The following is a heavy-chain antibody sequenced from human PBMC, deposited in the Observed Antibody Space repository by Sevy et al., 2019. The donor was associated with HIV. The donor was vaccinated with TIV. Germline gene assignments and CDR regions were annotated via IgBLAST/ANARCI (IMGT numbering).Heavy chain of an antibody. CDR2: FSFGCGKI. V-gene: IGHV3-23*01. CDR1: GFTFSKYS. J-gene: IGHJ4*02. D-gene: IGHD2-8*01. CDR3: AREGCTKPHDY. Sequence: GGSLRLSCAASGFTFSKYSMSWIRQTPGKGLEWVSTFSFGCGKINYADSVKGRFTISRDDSRNTFYLQMNSLRADYTAIYYCAREGCTKPHDYWGQGTVVTVSS.